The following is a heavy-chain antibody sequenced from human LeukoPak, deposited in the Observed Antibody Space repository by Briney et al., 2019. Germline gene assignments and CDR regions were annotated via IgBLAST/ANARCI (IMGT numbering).Heavy chain of an antibody. Sequence: PGGSLRLSCAVCGFTFSDYNMKWVRQAPGRGLEWVLYISAGGATIYYADSVKGRFTISRDNAKNSLYLQMNSLRVEDTAIYYCVRLGRKEGYKYNDYWGQGTPVTVSS. CDR3: VRLGRKEGYKYNDY. D-gene: IGHD5-24*01. CDR1: GFTFSDYN. V-gene: IGHV3-48*01. J-gene: IGHJ4*02. CDR2: ISAGGATI.